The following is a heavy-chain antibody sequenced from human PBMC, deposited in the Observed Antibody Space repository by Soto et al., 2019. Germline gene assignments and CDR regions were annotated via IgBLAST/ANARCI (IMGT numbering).Heavy chain of an antibody. CDR1: GASISSGDSY. Sequence: SETLSLTCAVSGASISSGDSYWSWIRQRPGKGLEWIGYIFHTGSTYYNPSLKSRVTISLDSSKNQFSLKLTSATAADTAVYFCARDTYCNRDTCFIQFESWGQGSLLTVPQ. D-gene: IGHD2-15*01. CDR3: ARDTYCNRDTCFIQFES. V-gene: IGHV4-31*11. CDR2: IFHTGST. J-gene: IGHJ4*02.